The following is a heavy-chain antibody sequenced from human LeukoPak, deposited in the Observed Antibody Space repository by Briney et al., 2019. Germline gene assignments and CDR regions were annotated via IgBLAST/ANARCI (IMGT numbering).Heavy chain of an antibody. D-gene: IGHD2-2*02. Sequence: PGGSLRLSCVASGFTFSSYSMFWVRQAPGKGLEWIGSIYYSGSTYYNPSLKSRVTISVDTSKNQFSLKLSSVTAADTAVYYCAREYCSSTSCYRRDAFDIWGQGTMVTVSS. CDR2: IYYSGST. CDR1: GFTFSSYS. V-gene: IGHV4-39*07. J-gene: IGHJ3*02. CDR3: AREYCSSTSCYRRDAFDI.